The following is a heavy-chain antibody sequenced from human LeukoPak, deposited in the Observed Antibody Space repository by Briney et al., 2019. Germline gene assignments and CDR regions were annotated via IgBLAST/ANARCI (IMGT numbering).Heavy chain of an antibody. CDR2: MNPNSGNT. V-gene: IGHV1-8*02. J-gene: IGHJ4*02. D-gene: IGHD3-9*01. Sequence: ASVKVSCKASGYTFTGYYMHWVRQAPGQGLEWMGWMNPNSGNTGYAQKFQGRVTMTRNTSISTAYMELSSLRSEDTAVYYCARGNYDILTGYYDYWGQGTLVTVSS. CDR3: ARGNYDILTGYYDY. CDR1: GYTFTGYY.